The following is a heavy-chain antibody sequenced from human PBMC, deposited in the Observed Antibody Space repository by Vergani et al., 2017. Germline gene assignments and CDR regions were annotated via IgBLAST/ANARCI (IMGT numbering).Heavy chain of an antibody. Sequence: QVQLVQSGAEVKQPGASVKVSCKASGYPFISFAIHWVRQAPGQRLEWMGWINAGNGDTKYSQKFQGRVTITRDTSASTAYMELSSLRSEDTAVYYCARGPLGIGDYWGQGTLVTVSS. D-gene: IGHD7-27*01. CDR3: ARGPLGIGDY. CDR2: INAGNGDT. J-gene: IGHJ4*02. V-gene: IGHV1-3*01. CDR1: GYPFISFA.